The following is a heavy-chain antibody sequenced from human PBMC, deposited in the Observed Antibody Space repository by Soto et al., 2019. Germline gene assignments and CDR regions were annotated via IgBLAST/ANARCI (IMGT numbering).Heavy chain of an antibody. CDR2: IYPGDSDT. Sequence: GESLKICCNGAGDNFTSYWIGWVRKMPGKGLEWMGIIYPGDSDTRYSPSFQGQVTISADKSISTAYLQWSSLKASDTAMYYCASKGLRYYYGSGSSWDYYGMDVWGQGTTVTVS. J-gene: IGHJ6*02. CDR1: GDNFTSYW. CDR3: ASKGLRYYYGSGSSWDYYGMDV. V-gene: IGHV5-51*01. D-gene: IGHD3-10*01.